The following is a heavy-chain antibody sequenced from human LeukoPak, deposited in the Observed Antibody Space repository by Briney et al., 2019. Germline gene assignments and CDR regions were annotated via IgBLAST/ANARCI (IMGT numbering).Heavy chain of an antibody. V-gene: IGHV4-30-4*08. CDR2: IYYSGST. J-gene: IGHJ4*02. CDR1: GGSISSGGYY. Sequence: SQTLSLTCTVSGGSISSGGYYWSWIRQPPGKGLEWIGYIYYSGSTYYNPSLKSRVTISVDTSKNQFSLKLSSVTAADTAVYYCARAPGPGNPFDYWGQGTLVTVSS. D-gene: IGHD4-23*01. CDR3: ARAPGPGNPFDY.